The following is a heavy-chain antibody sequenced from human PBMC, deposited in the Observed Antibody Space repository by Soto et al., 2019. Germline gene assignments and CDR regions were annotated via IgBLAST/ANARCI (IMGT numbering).Heavy chain of an antibody. CDR2: TYYRSKWYI. CDR1: GDSFSSDSAA. D-gene: IGHD3-10*01. CDR3: AGDRRGAPSGFHY. J-gene: IGHJ4*02. Sequence: PSQTLSLTCAISGDSFSSDSAALNWIRQSPSRGLEWLGRTYYRSKWYIDYAVSVKGRITIHPDTSKNQFSLQLNSATPEDTAVYYCAGDRRGAPSGFHYWGQGTLVTVSS. V-gene: IGHV6-1*01.